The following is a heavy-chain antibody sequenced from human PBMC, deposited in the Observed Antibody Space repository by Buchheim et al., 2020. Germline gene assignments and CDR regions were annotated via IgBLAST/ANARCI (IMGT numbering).Heavy chain of an antibody. J-gene: IGHJ4*02. CDR2: IYYSGST. Sequence: QVQLQESGPGLVKPSETLSLTCTVSGGSISSYYWSWIRQPPGKGLEWIGYIYYSGSTNYNPSLKSRVTISVDTSKNQFSLKLSSVTAADTAVYYCARVESSGYSNYVDYWGQGTL. CDR3: ARVESSGYSNYVDY. V-gene: IGHV4-59*01. CDR1: GGSISSYY. D-gene: IGHD3-22*01.